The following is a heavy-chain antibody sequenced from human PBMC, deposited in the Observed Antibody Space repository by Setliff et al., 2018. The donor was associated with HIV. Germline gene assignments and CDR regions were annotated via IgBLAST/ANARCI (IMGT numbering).Heavy chain of an antibody. CDR3: AKSQWLRFDILDV. V-gene: IGHV3-7*05. Sequence: GSLRLSCAASGFTLSTFWMTWVRQAPGKGLEWVANIKQDGSEKDYVDSVKGRFTISRDNGNSSLFLQMNSLRAEDTAVYYCAKSQWLRFDILDVWGQGTMVTVSS. D-gene: IGHD5-12*01. CDR2: IKQDGSEK. CDR1: GFTLSTFW. J-gene: IGHJ3*01.